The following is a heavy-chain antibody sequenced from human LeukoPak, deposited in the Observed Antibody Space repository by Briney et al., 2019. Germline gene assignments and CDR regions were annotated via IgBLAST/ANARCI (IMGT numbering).Heavy chain of an antibody. D-gene: IGHD3-10*01. V-gene: IGHV3-30-3*01. CDR3: ARRFGDPRINWFDP. J-gene: IGHJ5*02. CDR1: GFTFSSYA. CDR2: ISYDGSNK. Sequence: PGGSLRLSCAASGFTFSSYAMHWVRQAPGKGLEWVAVISYDGSNKYYADSVKGRFTISRDNSKNTLYLQMNSLRSEDTAVYYCARRFGDPRINWFDPWGQGTLVTVSS.